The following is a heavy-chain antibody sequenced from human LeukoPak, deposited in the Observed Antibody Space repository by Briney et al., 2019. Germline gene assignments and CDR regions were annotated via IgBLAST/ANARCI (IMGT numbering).Heavy chain of an antibody. J-gene: IGHJ4*02. CDR1: GFTFSTYW. CDR2: IKQDRSQK. V-gene: IGHV3-7*03. Sequence: PGGSLRLSCAASGFTFSTYWMSWVRQAPGKGLEWVANIKQDRSQKYYVDSVRGRFTISRDNAKNSLYLQMNSLRVEDTAVYYCARGEYYYDGGYWGQGTLVTVSS. D-gene: IGHD3-22*01. CDR3: ARGEYYYDGGY.